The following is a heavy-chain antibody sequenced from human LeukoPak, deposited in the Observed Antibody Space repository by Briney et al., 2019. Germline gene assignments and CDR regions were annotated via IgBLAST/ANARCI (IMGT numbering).Heavy chain of an antibody. J-gene: IGHJ5*02. CDR3: AKCLQQLANWFDP. CDR1: GFTFSSYA. D-gene: IGHD6-13*01. CDR2: ISGRGGST. V-gene: IGHV3-23*01. Sequence: GGSLRLSCAASGFTFSSYAMSWVRPAPEKGLEWDSAISGRGGSTYYADSVKGRFTISRDNSKNTLYLQMNSLRAENTAVYYCAKCLQQLANWFDPWGQGTLVTVSS.